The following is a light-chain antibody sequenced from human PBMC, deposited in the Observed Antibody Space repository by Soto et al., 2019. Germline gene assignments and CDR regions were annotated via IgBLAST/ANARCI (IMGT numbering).Light chain of an antibody. CDR3: QQYNNYPWT. CDR1: QSLSSW. Sequence: DIQMTQSPSTLSASVGDRVTITCRASQSLSSWLAWYQQKPGKAPKLLIYKASSLQSGVPSRFSGSGSETEFTLTISSLQPDDFATYYCQQYNNYPWTCGQGTKVEIK. V-gene: IGKV1-5*03. J-gene: IGKJ1*01. CDR2: KAS.